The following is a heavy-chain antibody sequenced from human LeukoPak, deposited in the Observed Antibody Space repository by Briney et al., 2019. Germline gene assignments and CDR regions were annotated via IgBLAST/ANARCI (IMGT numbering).Heavy chain of an antibody. CDR1: GGSFSGYY. V-gene: IGHV4-34*01. CDR2: INHSGST. CDR3: ARVYGSGSYHQYYFDY. Sequence: SETLSLTCAVYGGSFSGYYWSWIRQPPGKGLEWIGEINHSGSTNYNPSLKSRVTISVDTSKNQFSLKLSSVTAADTAVYYCARVYGSGSYHQYYFDYWGQGTLVTGSS. D-gene: IGHD3-10*01. J-gene: IGHJ4*02.